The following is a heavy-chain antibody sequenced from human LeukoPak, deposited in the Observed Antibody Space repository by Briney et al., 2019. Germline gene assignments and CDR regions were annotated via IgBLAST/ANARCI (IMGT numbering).Heavy chain of an antibody. D-gene: IGHD5-12*01. CDR3: ASSTGGYSGYDHPKVYYYYGMDV. J-gene: IGHJ6*04. Sequence: PSGTLSLTCAVSGGSISSSNWWSWVRQPPGKGLEWIGEIYHSGSTNYNPSLKSRVTISVDKSKNQFSLKLSSVTAADTAVYYCASSTGGYSGYDHPKVYYYYGMDVWGKGTTVTVSS. V-gene: IGHV4-4*02. CDR2: IYHSGST. CDR1: GGSISSSNW.